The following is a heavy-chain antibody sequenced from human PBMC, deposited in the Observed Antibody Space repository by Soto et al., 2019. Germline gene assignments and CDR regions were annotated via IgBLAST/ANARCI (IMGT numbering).Heavy chain of an antibody. V-gene: IGHV3-74*01. Sequence: EVQLVESGGGLVQPGGSLRLSCAASGFTFSSYWMHWVRQAPGKGLVWVSCINSDGSSTTYADSVKGRFTISRDNAKNTLDLQMNSLRAEDTAVYYCARGGYCSNGVCYTSYYGMDVWGQGTTVTVSS. J-gene: IGHJ6*02. D-gene: IGHD2-8*01. CDR2: INSDGSST. CDR1: GFTFSSYW. CDR3: ARGGYCSNGVCYTSYYGMDV.